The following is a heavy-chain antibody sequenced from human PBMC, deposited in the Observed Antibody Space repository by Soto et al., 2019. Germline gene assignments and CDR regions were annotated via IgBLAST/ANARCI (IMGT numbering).Heavy chain of an antibody. D-gene: IGHD6-6*01. J-gene: IGHJ6*02. CDR2: INPSGGST. CDR3: ARDRWGGIAARPRYYYYYGMDV. Sequence: QVQLVQSGAEVKKPGASVKVSCKASGYTFTSYYMHWVRQAPGQGLEWMGIINPSGGSTSYVQTLQGRATMPRHTSTGTVYMERSSRRSEDTAVYYCARDRWGGIAARPRYYYYYGMDVWGQGTTVTVSS. CDR1: GYTFTSYY. V-gene: IGHV1-46*01.